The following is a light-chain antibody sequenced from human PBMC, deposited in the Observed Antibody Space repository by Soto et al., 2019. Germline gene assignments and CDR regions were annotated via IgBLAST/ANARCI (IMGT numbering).Light chain of an antibody. V-gene: IGKV1-13*02. Sequence: AIQLTQSPSSLSASVGDRVTITCRASQGISSALAWYQQKPGKAPKLLIYDASSLERGVPSRFSGSGSGTDFTLTISSLQPEDFATYYCQQFNSYPHEITFGQGTRLEIK. CDR1: QGISSA. CDR2: DAS. J-gene: IGKJ5*01. CDR3: QQFNSYPHEIT.